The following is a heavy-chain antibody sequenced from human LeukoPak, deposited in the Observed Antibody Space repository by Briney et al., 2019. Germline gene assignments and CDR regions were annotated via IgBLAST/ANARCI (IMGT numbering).Heavy chain of an antibody. CDR3: ARGYQLLTRPLNS. CDR2: INSDGSNT. J-gene: IGHJ4*02. D-gene: IGHD2-2*01. CDR1: GFTFSSYW. V-gene: IGHV3-74*01. Sequence: GGSLRLSCAASGFTFSSYWMHWVRQAPGKGLVWVSRINSDGSNTNYADSVRGRFTISRDNAKNTLYLQMNSLRAEDTAVYYCARGYQLLTRPLNSWGQGTLVTVSS.